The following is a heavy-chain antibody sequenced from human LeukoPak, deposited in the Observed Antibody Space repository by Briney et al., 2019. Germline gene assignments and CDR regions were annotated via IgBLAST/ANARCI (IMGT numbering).Heavy chain of an antibody. J-gene: IGHJ2*01. V-gene: IGHV6-1*01. Sequence: SQTLSLTCAISGDSVSSNSAAWGWIRQSPSRGLEWLGTTYYKSKWYIDYGISVKSRITINPDTSKNQFSLQLNSVTPEDTALYYCARTKLVNNQWYFDLWGRGTLVTVSS. D-gene: IGHD1/OR15-1a*01. CDR2: TYYKSKWYI. CDR1: GDSVSSNSAA. CDR3: ARTKLVNNQWYFDL.